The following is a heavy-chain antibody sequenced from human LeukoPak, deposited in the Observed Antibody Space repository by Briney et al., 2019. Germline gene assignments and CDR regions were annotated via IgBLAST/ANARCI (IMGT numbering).Heavy chain of an antibody. V-gene: IGHV3-30*03. CDR2: ISYDGSNK. J-gene: IGHJ4*02. D-gene: IGHD3-10*01. Sequence: GGSLRLSCAASGFTFSSYGMHWVRQAPGKGLEWVAVISYDGSNKSYADSVKGRFTISRDNSKNTLYLQMNSLRAEDTAVYYCARGVRGSGNFDYWGQGTLVTVSS. CDR1: GFTFSSYG. CDR3: ARGVRGSGNFDY.